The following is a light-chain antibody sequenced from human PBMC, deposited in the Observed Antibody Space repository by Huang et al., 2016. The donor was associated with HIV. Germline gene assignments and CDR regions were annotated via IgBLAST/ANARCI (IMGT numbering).Light chain of an antibody. Sequence: EIVLTQSPATLSLSPGERATLSCGASQSITNYNLAWYQQKLGLAPRLLIYDASNRASGSPPRLSGSGSGTDSTLTITRLEPEDVGIYYCQHYGSSPYTFGQGTKVEIK. CDR2: DAS. CDR1: QSITNYN. CDR3: QHYGSSPYT. V-gene: IGKV3D-20*01. J-gene: IGKJ2*01.